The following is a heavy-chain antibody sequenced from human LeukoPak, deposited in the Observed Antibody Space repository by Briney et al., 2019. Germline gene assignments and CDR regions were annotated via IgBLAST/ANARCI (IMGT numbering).Heavy chain of an antibody. V-gene: IGHV4-39*01. CDR1: GGSISSSSYY. J-gene: IGHJ5*02. Sequence: PSETLSLTCTVSGGSISSSSYYWGWIRQPPGKGLEWIGSIYYSGSTYYNPSLKSRVTISVDTSKNQFSLKLSSVTAADTAVYYCGRLGEVPPGEFDPWGQGTLVTVSS. CDR2: IYYSGST. D-gene: IGHD2-2*01. CDR3: GRLGEVPPGEFDP.